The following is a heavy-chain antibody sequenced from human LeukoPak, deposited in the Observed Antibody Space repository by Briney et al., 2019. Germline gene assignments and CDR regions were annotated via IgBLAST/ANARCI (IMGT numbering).Heavy chain of an antibody. CDR2: ISYDGSNK. V-gene: IGHV3-30*18. CDR1: GFTFSSYG. D-gene: IGHD3-10*01. J-gene: IGHJ6*02. Sequence: PGRSLRLSCAASGFTFSSYGMHWVRQAPGKGLEWVAVISYDGSNKYYADSVKSRFTISRDNSKYTLYLQMNSLRAEDTAVYYCAKDSGGVPDYGSGSYYNFPLYYYYYGMDVWGQGTTVTVSS. CDR3: AKDSGGVPDYGSGSYYNFPLYYYYYGMDV.